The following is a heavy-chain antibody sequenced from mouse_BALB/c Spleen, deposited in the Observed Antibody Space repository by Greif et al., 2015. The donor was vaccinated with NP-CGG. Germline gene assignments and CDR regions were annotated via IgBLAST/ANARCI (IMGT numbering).Heavy chain of an antibody. J-gene: IGHJ3*01. Sequence: VKLMESGAELAKPGASVKMSCKASGYTFTSYWMHWVKQRPGQGLEWIGYINPSTGYTEYNQKFKDKATLTADKSSSTAYMQLSSLTSEDSAVYYCAISAYYYGSSYPFAYWGQGTLVTVSA. CDR2: INPSTGYT. V-gene: IGHV1-7*01. CDR1: GYTFTSYW. CDR3: AISAYYYGSSYPFAY. D-gene: IGHD1-1*01.